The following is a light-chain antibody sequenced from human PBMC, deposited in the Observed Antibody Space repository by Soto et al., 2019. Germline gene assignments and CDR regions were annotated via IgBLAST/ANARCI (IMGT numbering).Light chain of an antibody. V-gene: IGKV1-5*03. CDR3: HRFINYWT. J-gene: IGKJ1*01. CDR1: QSISSW. Sequence: DIQMPHSPSTLSASVGDRVSITCRASQSISSWLAWYQQKPGKAPKLLIYQTSNLASGVPSRFSRSGSATEFTLTISGLKPDDFGAYYSHRFINYWTFGQGTRVEIK. CDR2: QTS.